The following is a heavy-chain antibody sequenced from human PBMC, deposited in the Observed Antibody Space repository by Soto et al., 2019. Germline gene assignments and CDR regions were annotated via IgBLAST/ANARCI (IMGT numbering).Heavy chain of an antibody. J-gene: IGHJ6*02. D-gene: IGHD1-20*01. CDR3: ARLPYNSVYYYGMDV. Sequence: GESLKISCKGSGYSFTSYWIGWVRQMPGKGLEWMGIIYPGDSDTRYSPSFQGQVTISADKSISTAYLQWSSLKASDTAMYYCARLPYNSVYYYGMDVWGPGTTVTVSS. V-gene: IGHV5-51*01. CDR1: GYSFTSYW. CDR2: IYPGDSDT.